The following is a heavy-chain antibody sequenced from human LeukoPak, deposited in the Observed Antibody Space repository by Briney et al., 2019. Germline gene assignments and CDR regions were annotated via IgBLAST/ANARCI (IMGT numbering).Heavy chain of an antibody. V-gene: IGHV4-39*01. CDR3: ARHVSAIVVVVAAPDAFDI. J-gene: IGHJ3*02. CDR2: IYYSGST. CDR1: GGSISGSSYY. D-gene: IGHD2-15*01. Sequence: SETLSLTCTVSGGSISGSSYYWGWIRQPPGKGLEWIGSIYYSGSTYYNSSLKSRVTISVDTSKNQFSLKLSSVTAADTAVYYCARHVSAIVVVVAAPDAFDIWGQGTMVTVSS.